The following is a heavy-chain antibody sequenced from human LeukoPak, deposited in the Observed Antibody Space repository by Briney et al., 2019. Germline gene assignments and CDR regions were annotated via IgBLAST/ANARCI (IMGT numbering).Heavy chain of an antibody. CDR3: ARGESSGRKDYYYMDV. V-gene: IGHV1-69*05. D-gene: IGHD6-25*01. CDR2: INPIFGTA. Sequence: SVKVSCKASGGTFSSYAISWVRQAPGQGLEWMGGINPIFGTANYAQKFQGRVTITTDESTSTAYMELSSLRSEDTAVYYCARGESSGRKDYYYMDVWGKGTTVTVSS. J-gene: IGHJ6*03. CDR1: GGTFSSYA.